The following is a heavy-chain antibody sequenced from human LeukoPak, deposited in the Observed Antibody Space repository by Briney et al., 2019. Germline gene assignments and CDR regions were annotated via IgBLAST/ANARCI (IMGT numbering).Heavy chain of an antibody. CDR1: GFTFSRYD. D-gene: IGHD6-19*01. J-gene: IGHJ4*02. V-gene: IGHV3-13*01. Sequence: PGGSLRLSCAASGFTFSRYDMHWVRQATGKGLEWVSVIGSGGDTYYPDSVKGRFTISRENAKNSLYLQMNSLRAGDTAVYYCARDSGVAGDFDHWGQGTLVTVSS. CDR3: ARDSGVAGDFDH. CDR2: IGSGGDT.